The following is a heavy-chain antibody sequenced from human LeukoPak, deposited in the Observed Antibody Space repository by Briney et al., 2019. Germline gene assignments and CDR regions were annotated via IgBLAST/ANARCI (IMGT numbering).Heavy chain of an antibody. CDR3: ARDPVDTVFDY. V-gene: IGHV3-23*01. J-gene: IGHJ4*02. Sequence: GGPLRLSCAASGFTFSSYAMSWVRQAPGKGLEWVSAISGSGGSTYYADSVKGRFTISRDNAKNSLYLQMNSLRAEDTAVYYCARDPVDTVFDYWGQGTLVTVSS. CDR1: GFTFSSYA. CDR2: ISGSGGST. D-gene: IGHD5-18*01.